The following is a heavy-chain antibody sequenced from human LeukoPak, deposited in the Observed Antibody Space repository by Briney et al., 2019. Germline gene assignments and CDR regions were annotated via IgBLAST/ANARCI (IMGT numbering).Heavy chain of an antibody. D-gene: IGHD3-10*01. CDR2: ISSSSSYT. J-gene: IGHJ4*02. Sequence: GGSLRLSCAASGFTFSSYGMHWVRQAPGKGLEWVSYISSSSSYTNYADSVKGRFTISRDNAKNSLYLQMNSLRAEDTAVYYCARGGPGGSGSYYIYWGQGTLVTVSS. CDR3: ARGGPGGSGSYYIY. CDR1: GFTFSSYG. V-gene: IGHV3-21*05.